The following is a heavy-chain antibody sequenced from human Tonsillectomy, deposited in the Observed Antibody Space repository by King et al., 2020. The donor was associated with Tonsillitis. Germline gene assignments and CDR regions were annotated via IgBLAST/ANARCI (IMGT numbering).Heavy chain of an antibody. CDR3: VKESWGDN. D-gene: IGHD6-13*01. V-gene: IGHV3-23*04. J-gene: IGHJ4*02. CDR2: IGPSGGNA. CDR1: GFTFSTYT. Sequence: VQLVESGGGLVQPGGALRLSCTAAGFTFSTYTMSWVRQAPGKGLEWGSVIGPSGGNAFYADSVKGRFTISRDNSKNMLYLHMDSPRAEDTAVYYCVKESWGDNWGQGTLVTVSS.